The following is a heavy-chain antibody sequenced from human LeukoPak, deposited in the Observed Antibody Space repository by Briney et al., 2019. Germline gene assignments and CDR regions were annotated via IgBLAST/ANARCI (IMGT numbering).Heavy chain of an antibody. CDR3: ARTAWLRAYYYYYLDL. V-gene: IGHV1-24*01. CDR1: GYTLTELS. Sequence: ASVKVSCKVSGYTLTELSMHWVRQAPGKGLEWMGGFDPEDGETIYAQKFQGRVTMTEDTSTDTAYMELSSLKSEDTAVYYCARTAWLRAYYYYYLDLWGKGTTVTVSS. J-gene: IGHJ6*03. D-gene: IGHD5-12*01. CDR2: FDPEDGET.